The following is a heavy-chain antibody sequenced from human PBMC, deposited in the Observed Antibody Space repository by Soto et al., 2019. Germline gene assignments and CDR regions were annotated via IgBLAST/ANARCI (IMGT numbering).Heavy chain of an antibody. Sequence: LSLTCAVSGGSISSGGYSWSWIRQPPGKGLEWIGYIYHSGSTYYNPSLKSRVTISVDRSKNQFSLKLSSVTAADTAVYYCASSPGVGHIKAKHCCEPWRQGTLVAASS. J-gene: IGHJ5*02. CDR1: GGSISSGGYS. V-gene: IGHV4-30-2*01. CDR2: IYHSGST. CDR3: ASSPGVGHIKAKHCCEP. D-gene: IGHD1-26*01.